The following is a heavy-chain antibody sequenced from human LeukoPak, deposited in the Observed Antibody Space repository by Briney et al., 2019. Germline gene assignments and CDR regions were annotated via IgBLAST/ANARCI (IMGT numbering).Heavy chain of an antibody. Sequence: PGGSLRLSCAASGFTFTNYNFYWVRQAPGRGLEWVSSISSTSSYIYYADSMKGRFTISRDNAKNSLYLQMNSLRAEDTAVYYCARALWSGPVYYGMDVWGQGTTVTVSS. D-gene: IGHD3-10*01. CDR3: ARALWSGPVYYGMDV. V-gene: IGHV3-21*06. CDR2: ISSTSSYI. J-gene: IGHJ6*02. CDR1: GFTFTNYN.